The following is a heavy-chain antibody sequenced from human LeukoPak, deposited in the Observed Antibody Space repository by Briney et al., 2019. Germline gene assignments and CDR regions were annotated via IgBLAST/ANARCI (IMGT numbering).Heavy chain of an antibody. CDR2: ISYDGSNK. D-gene: IGHD3-10*01. J-gene: IGHJ5*02. V-gene: IGHV3-30*04. CDR3: AREGGITMVRIPWFDP. CDR1: GFTFSSYS. Sequence: GRSLRLSCAASGFTFSSYSMHWVRQAPGKGLEWVAVISYDGSNKYYSDSVKGRFTISRDNSKNTLYLQMNSLRAEDTAVYYCAREGGITMVRIPWFDPWGQGTLVTVSS.